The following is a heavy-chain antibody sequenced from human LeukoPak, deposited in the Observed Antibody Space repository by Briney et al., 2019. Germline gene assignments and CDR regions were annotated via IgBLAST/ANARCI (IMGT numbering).Heavy chain of an antibody. CDR2: IHNSGRT. CDR1: GGSVSSYY. CDR3: ARHLDDYGSGSYEY. Sequence: SETLSLTCSVSGGSVSSYYWSWIRQSPGKGLEWIGYIHNSGRTNYNPSLKSRVTISVDTSKSQFSLKLSSVTASDTAVYYCARHLDDYGSGSYEYWGQGTLVTVSS. D-gene: IGHD3-10*01. J-gene: IGHJ4*02. V-gene: IGHV4-59*08.